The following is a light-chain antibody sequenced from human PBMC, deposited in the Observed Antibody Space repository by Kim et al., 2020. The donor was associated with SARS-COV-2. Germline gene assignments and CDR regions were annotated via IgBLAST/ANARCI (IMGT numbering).Light chain of an antibody. CDR2: WAS. CDR1: QSVLYSSNNKNY. V-gene: IGKV4-1*01. J-gene: IGKJ2*01. CDR3: QQYYSTPLT. Sequence: RATINSKSSQSVLYSSNNKNYLAWYQQKPGQPPKLLIYWASTRESGVPDRFSGSGSGTDFTLTISSLQAEDLAVYYCQQYYSTPLTFGQGTKLEI.